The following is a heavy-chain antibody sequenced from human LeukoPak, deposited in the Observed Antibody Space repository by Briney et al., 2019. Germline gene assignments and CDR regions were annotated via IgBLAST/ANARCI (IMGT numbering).Heavy chain of an antibody. Sequence: ASVKVSCKASGYTFTSYDINWVRQATGQGLEWMGWMNPNSGNTGYAQKFRGRVTMTRNTSISTAYMELSSLRSEDTAVYYCARVDELWSSPLDYWGQGTLVTVSS. CDR1: GYTFTSYD. CDR3: ARVDELWSSPLDY. CDR2: MNPNSGNT. V-gene: IGHV1-8*01. D-gene: IGHD5-18*01. J-gene: IGHJ4*02.